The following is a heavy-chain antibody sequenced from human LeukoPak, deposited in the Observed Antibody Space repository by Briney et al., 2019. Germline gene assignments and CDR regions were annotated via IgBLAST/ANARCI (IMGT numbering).Heavy chain of an antibody. Sequence: SETLSLTCTVAGGSISSSSYCWGWIRQPPGKGLEWIGRIYYSGSTYYNPSLKSRVTISVDTSKNQFALKLSSVTAADTAVYYCARHPLYSYSSGWYYGMDVWGQGTTVTVSS. D-gene: IGHD6-19*01. V-gene: IGHV4-39*01. J-gene: IGHJ6*02. CDR1: GGSISSSSYC. CDR3: ARHPLYSYSSGWYYGMDV. CDR2: IYYSGST.